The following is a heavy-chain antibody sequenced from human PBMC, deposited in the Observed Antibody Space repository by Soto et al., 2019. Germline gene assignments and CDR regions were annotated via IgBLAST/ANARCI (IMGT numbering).Heavy chain of an antibody. V-gene: IGHV4-61*01. CDR1: GGSVSRGSYY. Sequence: SETLSLTCTVSGGSVSRGSYYWSWIRQPPGKGLEWIGYIYYSGSTNYNPSLKSRVTISVDTSKNQFSLKLSSVTAADTAVYYCARDEGYSYGLYYYYYGMDVWGQGTTVTVSS. D-gene: IGHD5-18*01. CDR3: ARDEGYSYGLYYYYYGMDV. CDR2: IYYSGST. J-gene: IGHJ6*02.